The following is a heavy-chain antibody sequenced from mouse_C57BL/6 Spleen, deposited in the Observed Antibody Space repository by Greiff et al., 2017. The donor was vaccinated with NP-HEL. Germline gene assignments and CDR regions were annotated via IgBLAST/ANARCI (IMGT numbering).Heavy chain of an antibody. J-gene: IGHJ1*03. CDR3: ARSGVLLRRYFDV. D-gene: IGHD1-1*01. Sequence: QVQLQQPGTELVKPGASVKLSCKASSYTFTSYWMHWVKQRPGQGLEWIGNINPSNGGTNYNEKFKSKATLTVDKSSSTAYMQLSSLTSEDSAVYYCARSGVLLRRYFDVWGTGTTVTVSS. CDR2: INPSNGGT. V-gene: IGHV1-53*01. CDR1: SYTFTSYW.